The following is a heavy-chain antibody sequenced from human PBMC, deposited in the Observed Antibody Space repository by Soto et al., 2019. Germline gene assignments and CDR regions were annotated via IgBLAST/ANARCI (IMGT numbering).Heavy chain of an antibody. V-gene: IGHV3-23*01. CDR3: AKDQAGGWISHGYDH. CDR1: GFPFSGYD. D-gene: IGHD5-12*01. J-gene: IGHJ5*02. CDR2: ISNTGGST. Sequence: EVQLLQSGGDWVQPGGSLRLSCAASGFPFSGYDMSWVRQAPGKGLVWVAGISNTGGSTFYADSVKGRFTISRDNSENKLYLQMNSLKAEDTAVYFCAKDQAGGWISHGYDHWGQGSRVAVSA.